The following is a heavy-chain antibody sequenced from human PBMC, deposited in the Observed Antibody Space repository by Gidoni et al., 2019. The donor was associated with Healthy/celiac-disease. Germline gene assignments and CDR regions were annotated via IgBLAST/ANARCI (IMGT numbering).Heavy chain of an antibody. Sequence: VQLVEPGVGLVQPGRSLRLSCAASGFTFADYDMHWVRQVPGKGLEWVSGISWNRGSIGYADSVKGRFTISRDNAKNSLYLQMNSLRAEDTALYYCAKDWGENYGPTSDFDYWGQGTLVTVSS. V-gene: IGHV3-9*01. CDR3: AKDWGENYGPTSDFDY. CDR2: ISWNRGSI. CDR1: GFTFADYD. D-gene: IGHD3-10*01. J-gene: IGHJ4*02.